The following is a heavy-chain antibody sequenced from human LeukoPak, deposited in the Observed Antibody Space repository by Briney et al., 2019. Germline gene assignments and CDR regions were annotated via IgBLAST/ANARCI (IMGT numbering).Heavy chain of an antibody. V-gene: IGHV1-69*05. J-gene: IGHJ4*02. CDR2: IIPIFGTA. D-gene: IGHD3-10*01. CDR1: GGTFSSYA. CDR3: ARGSVITMVRGVMRDFDY. Sequence: SVKVSCKASGGTFSSYAISWVRQAPGQGLEWMGGIIPIFGTANYAQKFQGRVTITTDESTSTAYLELSSLRSEDTAVYYCARGSVITMVRGVMRDFDYWGQGTLVTVSS.